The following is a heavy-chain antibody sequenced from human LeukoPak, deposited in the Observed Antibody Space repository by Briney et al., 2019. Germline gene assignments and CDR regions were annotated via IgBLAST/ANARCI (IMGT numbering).Heavy chain of an antibody. CDR2: ISYSGTT. D-gene: IGHD5-12*01. V-gene: IGHV4-30-4*01. Sequence: SETLSLTCTDSGGSISSRDNYWGWICQPPGGGLEWLGYISYSGTTYYAPSLKSRLTISADTSNNQFSLSLSSVTAADTAVYYCARHSGYDRDWGQGTLVTVSS. J-gene: IGHJ4*02. CDR1: GGSISSRDNY. CDR3: ARHSGYDRD.